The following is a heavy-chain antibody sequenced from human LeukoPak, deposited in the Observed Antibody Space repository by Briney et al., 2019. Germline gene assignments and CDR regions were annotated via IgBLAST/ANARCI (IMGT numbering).Heavy chain of an antibody. V-gene: IGHV3-23*01. CDR2: ISDSGRST. CDR1: GFTFSTYA. CDR3: AKGQKWELPLDF. Sequence: GGSLRLSCAASGFTFSTYAMTWVRQAPGKGLEWVSAISDSGRSTYYADSVKGRFAISRDISKSTLYLQMNSLRAEDTALYYCAKGQKWELPLDFWGQGTLVTVSS. D-gene: IGHD1-26*01. J-gene: IGHJ4*02.